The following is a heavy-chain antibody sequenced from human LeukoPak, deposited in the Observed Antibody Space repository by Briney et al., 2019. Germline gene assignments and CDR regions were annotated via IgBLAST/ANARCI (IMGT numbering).Heavy chain of an antibody. Sequence: GGSLRLSCAASRFTFSTYWMHWVRQAPGTGLVWVSRINSDGSSTDYADSVKGRFTISRDNAKNSLYLQMNSLRAEDTAVYYCAELGITMIGGVWGKGTTVTISS. CDR2: INSDGSST. V-gene: IGHV3-74*01. D-gene: IGHD3-10*02. J-gene: IGHJ6*04. CDR1: RFTFSTYW. CDR3: AELGITMIGGV.